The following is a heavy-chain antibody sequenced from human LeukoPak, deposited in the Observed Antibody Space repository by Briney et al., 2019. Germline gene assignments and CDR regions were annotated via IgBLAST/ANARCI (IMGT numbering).Heavy chain of an antibody. D-gene: IGHD4-17*01. CDR2: ILTSGST. Sequence: PSETLSLTCTVSSGSISSYYWSWIRQPAGKGLEWIGRILTSGSTNYNPSLQSRVTMSVDTSKNQFSLKLNSMTAADTAVYYGAREFSYGSNGRGFDYWGQGTLVTVSS. J-gene: IGHJ4*02. CDR1: SGSISSYY. V-gene: IGHV4-4*07. CDR3: AREFSYGSNGRGFDY.